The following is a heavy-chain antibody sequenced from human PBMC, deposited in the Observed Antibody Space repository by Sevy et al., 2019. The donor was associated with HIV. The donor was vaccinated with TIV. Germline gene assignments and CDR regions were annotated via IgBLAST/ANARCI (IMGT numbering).Heavy chain of an antibody. CDR1: GFIFSSYE. Sequence: GGSLRLSCAASGFIFSSYEMNWVRQAPGKGLEWVSYISSSGSTIYYADSVKGRFTISRDNAKNSLYLQMNSLRAEDTAVYYCASLYCSGGSCYPYYYYGMDVWGQGTTVTVSS. D-gene: IGHD2-15*01. V-gene: IGHV3-48*03. CDR2: ISSSGSTI. CDR3: ASLYCSGGSCYPYYYYGMDV. J-gene: IGHJ6*02.